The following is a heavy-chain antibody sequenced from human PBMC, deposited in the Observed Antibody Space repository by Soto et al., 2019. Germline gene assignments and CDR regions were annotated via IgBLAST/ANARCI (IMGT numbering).Heavy chain of an antibody. CDR1: GGSISSYS. CDR3: ARTTGLGYCSSTSCFSMFDY. V-gene: IGHV4-59*01. CDR2: IYDSGST. J-gene: IGHJ4*02. D-gene: IGHD2-2*01. Sequence: PSETLSLTCTVSGGSISSYSWSWIRQPPGKGLEWIGYIYDSGSTNYNPSIKSRVTISVDTSKNQFSLKLSSVTAADTAVYYCARTTGLGYCSSTSCFSMFDYWGQGTLVTVSS.